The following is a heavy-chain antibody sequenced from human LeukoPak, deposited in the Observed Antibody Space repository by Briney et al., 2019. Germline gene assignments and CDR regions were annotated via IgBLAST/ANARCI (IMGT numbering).Heavy chain of an antibody. CDR1: GFTFSSYE. J-gene: IGHJ5*02. Sequence: GRSLRLSCAASGFTFSSYEMNWVRQAPGKGLEWVSYISPSGASIYYADSVKGRFTISRDNAKNSLYLQMNSLRAEDTAVYYCARKYSSSWSGFDPWGQGTLVTVSS. V-gene: IGHV3-48*03. D-gene: IGHD6-13*01. CDR2: ISPSGASI. CDR3: ARKYSSSWSGFDP.